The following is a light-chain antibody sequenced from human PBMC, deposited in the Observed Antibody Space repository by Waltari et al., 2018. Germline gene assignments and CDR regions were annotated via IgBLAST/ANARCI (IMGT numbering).Light chain of an antibody. J-gene: IGKJ1*01. CDR2: HAS. CDR3: QKYESLPAT. Sequence: EIVLTQSPGTLSLSPGERATLSCRASQRVGIYLAWYQQKPGQAPRLLIYHASTRATGIPDRFSARGSGTDFSLTISRLEPEDCAVYYCQKYESLPATFGQGTKVEIK. CDR1: QRVGIY. V-gene: IGKV3-20*01.